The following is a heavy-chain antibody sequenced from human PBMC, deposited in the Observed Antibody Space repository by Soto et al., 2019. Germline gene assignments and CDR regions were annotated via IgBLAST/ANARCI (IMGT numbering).Heavy chain of an antibody. J-gene: IGHJ6*02. CDR3: ARDYDSSGYYPLGGMDV. CDR1: GYTFTSYY. V-gene: IGHV1-46*03. CDR2: INPSGGST. Sequence: GASVKVSCKASGYTFTSYYMHWVRQAPGQGLEWMGIINPSGGSTSYAQKFQGRVTMTRDTSTSTVYMELSSLRSEDTAVYYCARDYDSSGYYPLGGMDVWGQGTTVTVS. D-gene: IGHD3-22*01.